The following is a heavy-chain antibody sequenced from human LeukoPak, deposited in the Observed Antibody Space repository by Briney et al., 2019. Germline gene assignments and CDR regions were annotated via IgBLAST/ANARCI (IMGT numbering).Heavy chain of an antibody. CDR3: AKDRAPYCSSSSCYGNFDY. Sequence: GGSLRLSCAASGFTFSNHAMSWVRPAPGKGLEWVSAISGRGGSTYYADSVRGRFTISRDNSKNTLYLQMNRLTAEDTHLYYCAKDRAPYCSSSSCYGNFDYWGQGTLVTVSS. CDR1: GFTFSNHA. CDR2: ISGRGGST. V-gene: IGHV3-23*01. D-gene: IGHD2-2*01. J-gene: IGHJ4*02.